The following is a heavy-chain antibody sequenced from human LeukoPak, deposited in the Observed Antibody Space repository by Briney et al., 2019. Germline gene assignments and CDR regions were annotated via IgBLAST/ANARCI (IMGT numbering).Heavy chain of an antibody. CDR3: ARERINCRGDCYDY. Sequence: GGSLRLSCKASGFTFSSYEMNWVRQAPGKGLEWVSYIGTGDNKHYADSLKGRFITSRDDAKNSLFLQMNSLKVDDTAVYYCARERINCRGDCYDYWGQGTLVTVSS. J-gene: IGHJ4*02. V-gene: IGHV3-48*03. CDR1: GFTFSSYE. CDR2: IGTGDNK. D-gene: IGHD2-15*01.